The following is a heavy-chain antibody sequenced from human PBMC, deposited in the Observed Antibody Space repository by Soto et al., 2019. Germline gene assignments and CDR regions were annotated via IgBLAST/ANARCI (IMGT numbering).Heavy chain of an antibody. V-gene: IGHV3-23*01. Sequence: PGGSQRLSCAASGFTFSSYAMSWVRQAPGKGLEWVSAISGSGGSTYYADSVKGRFTISRDNSKNTLYLQMNSLRAEDKAVYYCAKTGALRFLGDDYWGQGTLVTVSS. CDR3: AKTGALRFLGDDY. CDR1: GFTFSSYA. D-gene: IGHD3-3*01. J-gene: IGHJ4*02. CDR2: ISGSGGST.